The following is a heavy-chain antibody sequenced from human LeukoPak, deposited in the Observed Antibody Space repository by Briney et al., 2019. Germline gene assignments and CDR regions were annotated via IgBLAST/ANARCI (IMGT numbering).Heavy chain of an antibody. Sequence: GGSLRLSCAASGFTFSSYGMHWVRQAPGKGLEWVAVIWYDGSNKYYADSVKGRFTISRDNSKNTPYLQMNSLRAEDTAVYYCARSYSSSWGYFDYWGQGTLVTVSS. D-gene: IGHD6-13*01. J-gene: IGHJ4*02. CDR2: IWYDGSNK. CDR1: GFTFSSYG. CDR3: ARSYSSSWGYFDY. V-gene: IGHV3-33*01.